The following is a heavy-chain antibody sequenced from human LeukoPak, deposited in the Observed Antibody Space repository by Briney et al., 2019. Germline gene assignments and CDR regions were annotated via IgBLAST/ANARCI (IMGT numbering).Heavy chain of an antibody. D-gene: IGHD6-13*01. V-gene: IGHV1-18*01. J-gene: IGHJ5*02. CDR3: ARDNFSLDSSWKVFALPWESRNFLPERYNWFDP. Sequence: ASVKVSCKASGGTFSSYGISWVRQAPGQGLEWMGWISAYNGNTNYAQKLQGRVTMTTGTSTSTAYMELRSLRSDDTAVYYCARDNFSLDSSWKVFALPWESRNFLPERYNWFDPWGQGTLVTVSS. CDR1: GGTFSSYG. CDR2: ISAYNGNT.